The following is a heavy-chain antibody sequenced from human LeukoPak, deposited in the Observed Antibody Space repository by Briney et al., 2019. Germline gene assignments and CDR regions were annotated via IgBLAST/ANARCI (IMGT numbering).Heavy chain of an antibody. J-gene: IGHJ4*02. V-gene: IGHV5-51*01. Sequence: MGIIYPGDSDTRYSPSFRGQVTISADKSISTAYLQWSSLKASDTAMYYCARPLRLGSDLGYWDQGTLVTVSS. CDR2: IYPGDSDT. CDR3: ARPLRLGSDLGY. D-gene: IGHD2-21*02.